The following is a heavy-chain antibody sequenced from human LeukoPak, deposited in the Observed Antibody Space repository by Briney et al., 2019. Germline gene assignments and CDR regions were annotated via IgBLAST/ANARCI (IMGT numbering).Heavy chain of an antibody. CDR3: ARSLGFYDFWSGYYWFDP. CDR2: IYYSGST. J-gene: IGHJ5*02. D-gene: IGHD3-3*01. V-gene: IGHV4-59*08. CDR1: GGSVSGYY. Sequence: PSETLSLTCTVSGGSVSGYYWSWIRQTPGKGLEWIAYIYYSGSTNCDPSLKSRVTISVDTSKNQFSLKLSSVTAADTAVYYCARSLGFYDFWSGYYWFDPWGQGTLVTVSS.